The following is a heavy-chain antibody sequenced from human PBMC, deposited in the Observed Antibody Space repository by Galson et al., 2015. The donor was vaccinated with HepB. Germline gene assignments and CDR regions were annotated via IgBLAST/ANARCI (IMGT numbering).Heavy chain of an antibody. D-gene: IGHD6-13*01. CDR1: GFTFSNFN. CDR3: VRSSGYSRTRYAGPADFDY. CDR2: TTSTSSYV. J-gene: IGHJ4*02. V-gene: IGHV3-21*01. Sequence: SLRLSCAASGFTFSNFNMNWVRQAPGKGLEWVSSTTSTSSYVYYAGSVKGRFAISRDNAKNSLYLRMNSLRAEDTAVYYCVRSSGYSRTRYAGPADFDYWGQGVLVTVSS.